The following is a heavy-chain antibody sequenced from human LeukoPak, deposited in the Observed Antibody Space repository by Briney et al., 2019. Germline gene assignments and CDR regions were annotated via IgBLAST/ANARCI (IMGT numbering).Heavy chain of an antibody. D-gene: IGHD6-19*01. CDR3: ARVYSSGWYISGADYFDY. V-gene: IGHV3-48*03. J-gene: IGHJ4*01. CDR1: GFTFSSYE. CDR2: ISSSGSTI. Sequence: GGSLRLSCAASGFTFSSYEMNWVRQAPGKGLEWVSYISSSGSTIYYADSVKGRSTISRDNAKNSLYLQMNSLRAEDTAVYYCARVYSSGWYISGADYFDYWGHGTLVTVSS.